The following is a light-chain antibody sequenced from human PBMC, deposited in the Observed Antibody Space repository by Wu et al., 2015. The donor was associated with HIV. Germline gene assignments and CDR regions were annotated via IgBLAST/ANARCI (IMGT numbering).Light chain of an antibody. V-gene: IGKV3-11*01. Sequence: EIVLTQSPATLSLSPGERATVSCRASQSVDRYLAWYQLKPGQAPRLLIYDTSNRATGILARFSGSGSGTDFTLTISSLEPEDFAVYYCQQRLDWPPITFGQGTRLEIK. J-gene: IGKJ5*01. CDR2: DTS. CDR3: QQRLDWPPIT. CDR1: QSVDRY.